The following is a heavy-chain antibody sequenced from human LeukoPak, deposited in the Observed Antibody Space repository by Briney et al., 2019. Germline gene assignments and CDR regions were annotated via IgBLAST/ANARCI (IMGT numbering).Heavy chain of an antibody. J-gene: IGHJ4*02. CDR2: ISGSGGST. D-gene: IGHD3-22*01. CDR1: GFTFSSYA. CDR3: AKDFGSWRSYYYDSSGYSPFDY. V-gene: IGHV3-23*01. Sequence: GGSLRLSCAASGFTFSSYAMSWVRQAPGKGLEWVSAISGSGGSTYYADSVKGRFTISRDNSKNTLYLQMNSLRAEDTGVYYCAKDFGSWRSYYYDSSGYSPFDYWGQGTLVTVSS.